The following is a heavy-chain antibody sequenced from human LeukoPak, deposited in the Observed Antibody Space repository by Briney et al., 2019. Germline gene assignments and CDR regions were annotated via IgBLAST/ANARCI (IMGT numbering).Heavy chain of an antibody. D-gene: IGHD4/OR15-4a*01. CDR3: VRGGAGASGSYFQH. CDR1: GYTFTTYA. J-gene: IGHJ1*01. CDR2: INTGSGNT. V-gene: IGHV1-3*04. Sequence: GASVKVSCKASGYTFTTYAMHWVRQAPGQSLEWMGWINTGSGNTRCSQKFQGRVTFSRDTSASTAYMDLSSLRSEDTAVYYCVRGGAGASGSYFQHWGQGTLVTVSS.